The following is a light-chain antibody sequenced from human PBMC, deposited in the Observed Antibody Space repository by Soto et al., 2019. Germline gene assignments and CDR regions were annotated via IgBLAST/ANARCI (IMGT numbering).Light chain of an antibody. CDR3: AAWDDSLNGYV. V-gene: IGLV1-44*01. J-gene: IGLJ1*01. CDR1: RSHIGSNT. CDR2: SNN. Sequence: QSVLTQPPSASWAPREGVTISFFGSRSHIGSNTVNWYQQLPGTAPKLLIYSNNQRPSGVPDRFSGSKSGTSASLAISGLQSEDEADYYCAAWDDSLNGYVFGTGTKVTVL.